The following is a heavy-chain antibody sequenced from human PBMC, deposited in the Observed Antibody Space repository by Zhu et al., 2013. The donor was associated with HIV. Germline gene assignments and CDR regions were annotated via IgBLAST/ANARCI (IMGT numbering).Heavy chain of an antibody. CDR2: IIPIFGTA. CDR1: GGTFSSYA. V-gene: IGHV1-69*01. D-gene: IGHD6-19*01. Sequence: QVQLVQSGAEVKKPGSSVKVSCKASGGTFSSYAISWVRQAPGQGLEWMGGIIPIFGTANYAQKFQGRVTITADESTSTAYMELSSLRSEDTAVYYCARDRRSIAVAGTWGMDVWGQGTTVTVSS. CDR3: ARDRRSIAVAGTWGMDV. J-gene: IGHJ6*02.